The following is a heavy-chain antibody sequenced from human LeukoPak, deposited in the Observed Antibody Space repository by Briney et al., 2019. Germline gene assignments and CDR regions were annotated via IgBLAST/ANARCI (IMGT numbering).Heavy chain of an antibody. Sequence: PGGSLRLSCAASGFTFSSHGMHWVRQAPGKGLEWVAVISYDGSNKYYADSVKGRFTISRDNSKNTLYLQMNSLRAEDTAVYYCAKGLRLPEGLFDYWGQGTLVTVSS. CDR1: GFTFSSHG. J-gene: IGHJ4*02. V-gene: IGHV3-30*18. CDR2: ISYDGSNK. CDR3: AKGLRLPEGLFDY. D-gene: IGHD2-15*01.